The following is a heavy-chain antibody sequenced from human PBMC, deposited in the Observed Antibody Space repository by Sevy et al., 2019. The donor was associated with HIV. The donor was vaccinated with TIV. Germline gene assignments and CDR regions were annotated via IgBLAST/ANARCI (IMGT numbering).Heavy chain of an antibody. CDR2: ISGTSGTI. CDR3: ARVVLYYDANYCDY. Sequence: GSLRLSCAASGFSFSQYSMNWVRQAPGKGLEWLSYISGTSGTIYYAASVKGRFTISRDNAKNSGYLQMNSLRDEDTAVYYCARVVLYYDANYCDYWGQGALVTVSS. D-gene: IGHD3-22*01. CDR1: GFSFSQYS. V-gene: IGHV3-48*02. J-gene: IGHJ4*02.